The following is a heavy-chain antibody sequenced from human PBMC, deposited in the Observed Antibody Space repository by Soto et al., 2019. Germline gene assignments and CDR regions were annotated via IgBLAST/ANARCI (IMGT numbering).Heavy chain of an antibody. J-gene: IGHJ3*02. CDR1: GGSISSGDYY. CDR3: ARDAGMTTGVFDI. V-gene: IGHV4-30-4*01. Sequence: SETLSLTCTVSGGSISSGDYYWSWIRQPPGKGLEWIGYIYYSGSTYYNPSLKSRVTISVDTSKNQFSLKLSSVTAADTAVYYCARDAGMTTGVFDIWGQGTMVTVSS. CDR2: IYYSGST. D-gene: IGHD4-17*01.